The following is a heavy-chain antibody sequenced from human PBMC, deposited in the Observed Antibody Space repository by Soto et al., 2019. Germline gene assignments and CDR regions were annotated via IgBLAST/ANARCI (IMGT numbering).Heavy chain of an antibody. V-gene: IGHV3-33*06. CDR2: IWYDGSNK. CDR3: AKDYGSSGWTFG. CDR1: GFTFSHYG. Sequence: QVQLVESGGGVVQPGRSLRLSCAASGFTFSHYGMHWVRQAPGKGLEWVAVIWYDGSNKYYADSVKGRFTISRDNSKNTMFLQMNSRRAEDTAVYYCAKDYGSSGWTFGWGQGTLVSVSS. D-gene: IGHD3-22*01. J-gene: IGHJ4*02.